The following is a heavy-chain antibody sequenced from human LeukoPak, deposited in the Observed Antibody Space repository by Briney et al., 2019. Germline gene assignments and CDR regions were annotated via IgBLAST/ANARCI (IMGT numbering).Heavy chain of an antibody. CDR2: ISYDGSNK. D-gene: IGHD3-16*02. CDR1: GFTFSSYG. CDR3: AKARMITFGGVIVPPFDP. Sequence: GRSLRLSCAASGFTFSSYGMHWVRQAPGKGLEWVAVISYDGSNKYYADSVKGRFTISRDNSKNTLYLRMNSLRAEDTAVYYCAKARMITFGGVIVPPFDPWGQGTLVTVSS. V-gene: IGHV3-30*18. J-gene: IGHJ5*02.